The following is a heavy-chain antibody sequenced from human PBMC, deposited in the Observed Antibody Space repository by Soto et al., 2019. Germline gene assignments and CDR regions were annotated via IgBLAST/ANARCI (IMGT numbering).Heavy chain of an antibody. J-gene: IGHJ3*02. CDR1: GYTFTGYG. Sequence: ASVKVSCKASGYTFTGYGISWVRQAPGQGLEWMGWIGAYNGNTNYAQKLQGRVTMTTDTSTSTAYMELRSLRSDDTAVYYCARVPQNKASLYIVVVPAASDAFDIWGQGTMVTVSS. V-gene: IGHV1-18*01. CDR3: ARVPQNKASLYIVVVPAASDAFDI. D-gene: IGHD2-2*01. CDR2: IGAYNGNT.